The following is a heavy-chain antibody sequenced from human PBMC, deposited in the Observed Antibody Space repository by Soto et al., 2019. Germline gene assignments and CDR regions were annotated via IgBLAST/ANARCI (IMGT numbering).Heavy chain of an antibody. CDR1: GFTFSTSI. Sequence: EEQLVESGGGLVKPGWSLRLSCAASGFTFSTSIMNWVRQAPGTGLEWVSSITSSSSHMFYADSVKGRFTISRDNARNSLYLQMNSLRAEDTATYYCTTALGRVPTITWGQGILVTVSS. V-gene: IGHV3-21*03. J-gene: IGHJ4*02. D-gene: IGHD5-12*01. CDR2: ITSSSSHM. CDR3: TTALGRVPTIT.